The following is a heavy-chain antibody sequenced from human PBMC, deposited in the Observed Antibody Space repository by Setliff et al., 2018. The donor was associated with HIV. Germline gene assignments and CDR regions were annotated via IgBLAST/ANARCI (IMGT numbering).Heavy chain of an antibody. CDR2: VDYRGNT. D-gene: IGHD3-16*01. CDR3: TRQAFGGAPRTPRDS. Sequence: SETLSLTCSVSGASVSSSSYYWGWVRQPPGKGLEWIGIVDYRGNTYYSPSFHSRVTVLVDTSKNHFSLILTSVTAADTAVYYCTRQAFGGAPRTPRDSWGQGTPVTVSS. J-gene: IGHJ4*02. V-gene: IGHV4-39*01. CDR1: GASVSSSSYY.